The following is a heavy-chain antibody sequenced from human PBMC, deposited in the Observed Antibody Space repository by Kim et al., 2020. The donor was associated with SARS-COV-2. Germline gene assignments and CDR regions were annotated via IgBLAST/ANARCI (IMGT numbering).Heavy chain of an antibody. Sequence: SVKVSCKASGGSFTKYVTSWLRQAPGQGLEWMGGIIPVFGAANYAQKFQGRVTITADKSTSTVYMELSSLRSDDTAVYYCARDEVDPFDYWGQGTLVTV. CDR2: IIPVFGAA. CDR1: GGSFTKYV. D-gene: IGHD1-26*01. CDR3: ARDEVDPFDY. V-gene: IGHV1-69*06. J-gene: IGHJ4*02.